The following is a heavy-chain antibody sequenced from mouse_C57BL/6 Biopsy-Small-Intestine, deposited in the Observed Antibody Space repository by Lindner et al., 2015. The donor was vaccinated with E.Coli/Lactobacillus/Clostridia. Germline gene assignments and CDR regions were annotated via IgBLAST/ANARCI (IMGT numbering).Heavy chain of an antibody. Sequence: VQLQESGPELVKPGASVKMSCKASGYSFTGYFMNWVKQSHGKSLEWIGRINPYNGDTFYNQKFKGKATLTVDKSSTTAHMELRSLTSEDSALYYCARHDYYYYAMDYWGQGTSVTVSS. CDR1: GYSFTGYF. CDR3: ARHDYYYYAMDY. D-gene: IGHD2-4*01. V-gene: IGHV1-20*01. J-gene: IGHJ4*01. CDR2: INPYNGDT.